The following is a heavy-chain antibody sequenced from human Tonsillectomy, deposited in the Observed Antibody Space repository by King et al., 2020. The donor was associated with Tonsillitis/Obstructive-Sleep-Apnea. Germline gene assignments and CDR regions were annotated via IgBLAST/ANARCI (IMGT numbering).Heavy chain of an antibody. Sequence: QLQESGPGLVKPSETLSLTCNVSGGSITNHYWSWIRQPPGKGLEWIGYVSSSGTTNYNPSLKSPITISVDTSRNQFSLKLSSVTAADTAVYYCARTYSSWSAFDYWGQGTLVSVSS. CDR2: VSSSGTT. V-gene: IGHV4-59*11. J-gene: IGHJ4*02. D-gene: IGHD6-6*01. CDR3: ARTYSSWSAFDY. CDR1: GGSITNHY.